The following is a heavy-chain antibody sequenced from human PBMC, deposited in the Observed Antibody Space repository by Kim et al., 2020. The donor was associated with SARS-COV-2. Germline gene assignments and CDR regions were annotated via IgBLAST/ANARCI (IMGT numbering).Heavy chain of an antibody. Sequence: GGSLRLSCAASGFTFSTYSMNWVRQAPGKGLEWVSSITGSSNFIYYAVSLKGRFTISRDNAKNSLYLQMNSLRAEDTAVYYCAKGAFWMTTGPIDSWGQGTLVTVSS. J-gene: IGHJ4*02. CDR3: AKGAFWMTTGPIDS. CDR1: GFTFSTYS. V-gene: IGHV3-21*01. D-gene: IGHD4-17*01. CDR2: ITGSSNFI.